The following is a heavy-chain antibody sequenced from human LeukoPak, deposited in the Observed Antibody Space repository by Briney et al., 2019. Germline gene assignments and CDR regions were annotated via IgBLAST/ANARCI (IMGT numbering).Heavy chain of an antibody. J-gene: IGHJ4*02. D-gene: IGHD2-2*03. CDR1: GFTLSYYD. Sequence: PGGSLRLSCAASGFTLSYYDMSWVRQAPGKGLEWVASITLSGGSTFYADSVKGRFTISRDNSKNTLYLQMNSLRAEDTAVYYCAKLGYCSGTSCHDYFDCWGQGTLVTVSS. V-gene: IGHV3-23*01. CDR3: AKLGYCSGTSCHDYFDC. CDR2: ITLSGGST.